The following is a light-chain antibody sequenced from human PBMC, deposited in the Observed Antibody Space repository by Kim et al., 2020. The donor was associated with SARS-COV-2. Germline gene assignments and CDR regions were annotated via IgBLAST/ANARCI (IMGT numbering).Light chain of an antibody. Sequence: EVVMTQSPATLSVSRGERATLSCRTSHSVRSNLAWYQEKPGQALRLLIYDASTRATGVPARFSGSGSGTEFTLTISSLQSEDFVVYYCQQYNNWPPLTFGGGTKVDIK. CDR1: HSVRSN. CDR2: DAS. J-gene: IGKJ4*01. V-gene: IGKV3-15*01. CDR3: QQYNNWPPLT.